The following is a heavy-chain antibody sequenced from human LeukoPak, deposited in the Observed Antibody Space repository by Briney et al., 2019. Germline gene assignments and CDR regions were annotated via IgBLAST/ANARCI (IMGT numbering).Heavy chain of an antibody. CDR3: ARELPFDY. CDR1: GFTFSSYW. J-gene: IGHJ4*02. CDR2: IKLVGSEK. Sequence: GGSLRLSCATSGFTFSSYWMSWVRQAPGKGLEWVTNIKLVGSEKYYVDSVKGRFTISRDNAQNSLYLQMNSLRAEDTAVYYCARELPFDYWGQGTLVTVSS. D-gene: IGHD2-15*01. V-gene: IGHV3-7*01.